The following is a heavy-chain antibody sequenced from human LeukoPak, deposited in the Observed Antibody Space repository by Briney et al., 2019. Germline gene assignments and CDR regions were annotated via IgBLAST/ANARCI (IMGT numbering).Heavy chain of an antibody. CDR1: GFTFSSYG. J-gene: IGHJ4*02. CDR3: AKSGYSSGWYGPADFDY. CDR2: VWYDGSNR. Sequence: QPGGSLRLSCAASGFTFSSYGMHWVRQAPGKGREWVAVVWYDGSNRYYADSVKGRFTISRDNSKNTLYLQMNSLRVEDTAVYYCAKSGYSSGWYGPADFDYWGQGTLVTVSS. D-gene: IGHD6-19*01. V-gene: IGHV3-33*06.